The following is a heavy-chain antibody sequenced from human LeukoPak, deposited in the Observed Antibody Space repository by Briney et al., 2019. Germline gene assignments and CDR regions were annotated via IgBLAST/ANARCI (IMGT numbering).Heavy chain of an antibody. Sequence: TGGSLRLSCAASGFIFSNYGMHWVRQAPGKGLDWVAFVRYDGNNPYYSASVKGRFTISRDNSKNTVLLQMNNLRLEDAAVYYCARGSRYGDYPYYCDFWGQGTLVTVSS. CDR1: GFIFSNYG. V-gene: IGHV3-30*02. D-gene: IGHD4-17*01. J-gene: IGHJ4*02. CDR3: ARGSRYGDYPYYCDF. CDR2: VRYDGNNP.